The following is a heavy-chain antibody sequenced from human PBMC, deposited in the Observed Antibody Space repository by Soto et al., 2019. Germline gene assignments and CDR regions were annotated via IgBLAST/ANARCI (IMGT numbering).Heavy chain of an antibody. Sequence: EVQLVESGGDLVQPGGSLRLSCAASGFIFSSYWMHWVRQAPGKGLVWVSRVKSDGSTYYADSVKGRLTISRDNAKNTLYLQMNSLTVEDTAVYYCARGIRGHYGSDVWGQGTMVTVSS. CDR1: GFIFSSYW. V-gene: IGHV3-74*01. J-gene: IGHJ3*01. D-gene: IGHD5-12*01. CDR3: ARGIRGHYGSDV. CDR2: VKSDGST.